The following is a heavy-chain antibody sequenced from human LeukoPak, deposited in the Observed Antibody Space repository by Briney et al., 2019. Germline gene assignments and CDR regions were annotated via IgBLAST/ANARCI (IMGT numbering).Heavy chain of an antibody. Sequence: GGSLRLSCAASGFTFSNYDMTWIRQAPGKGLEWVSVINYSGLSTNYADSVKGRFTISRDNSKNTVYLQMTSLRVEDTAVYYCAKDQNWEGGYWGQGTLVTVSS. J-gene: IGHJ4*02. CDR3: AKDQNWEGGY. V-gene: IGHV3-23*01. CDR2: INYSGLST. CDR1: GFTFSNYD. D-gene: IGHD7-27*01.